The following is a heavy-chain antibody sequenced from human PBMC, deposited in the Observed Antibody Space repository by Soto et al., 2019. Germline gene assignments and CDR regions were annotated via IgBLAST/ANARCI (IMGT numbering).Heavy chain of an antibody. V-gene: IGHV1-24*01. D-gene: IGHD5-12*01. CDR1: GYTLTELS. CDR3: ATVPFRRLRFTHDDFDI. Sequence: ASVKVSCKVSGYTLTELSMHWVRQAPGKGLEWMGGFDPEDGETIYAQKFQGRVTMTEDTSTDTAYMEMRSLRSEETAVYYCATVPFRRLRFTHDDFDIWGQGTMVTVSS. CDR2: FDPEDGET. J-gene: IGHJ3*02.